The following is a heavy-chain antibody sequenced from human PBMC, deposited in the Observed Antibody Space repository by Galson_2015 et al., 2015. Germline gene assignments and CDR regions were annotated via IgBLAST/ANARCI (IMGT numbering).Heavy chain of an antibody. Sequence: SPRLSCAASGFTFSSYAMSWVRQAPGKGLEWVSAISGSGGSTYYADSVKGRFTISRDNSKNTLYLQMNSLRAEDTAVYYCAKPGRAGYYYGSGSLPDYWGQGTLVTVSS. D-gene: IGHD3-10*01. CDR3: AKPGRAGYYYGSGSLPDY. CDR2: ISGSGGST. CDR1: GFTFSSYA. V-gene: IGHV3-23*01. J-gene: IGHJ4*02.